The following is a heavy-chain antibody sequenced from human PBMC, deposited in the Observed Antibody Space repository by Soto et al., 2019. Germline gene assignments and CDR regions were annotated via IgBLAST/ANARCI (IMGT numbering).Heavy chain of an antibody. CDR2: ISAYNGNT. CDR3: ARDSPLGYCSGGSCYPSTDV. V-gene: IGHV1-18*01. CDR1: GYTFTSYG. Sequence: QVQLVQSGAEVKKPGASVKVSCKASGYTFTSYGISWVRQAPGQGLEWMGWISAYNGNTNYAQKLQGRGTMTTDTSTSTAYMELRSLRSDDTAVYYCARDSPLGYCSGGSCYPSTDVWGQGTTVTVSS. D-gene: IGHD2-15*01. J-gene: IGHJ6*02.